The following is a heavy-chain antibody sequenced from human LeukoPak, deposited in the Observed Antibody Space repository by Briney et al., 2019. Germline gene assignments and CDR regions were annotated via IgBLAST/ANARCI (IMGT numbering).Heavy chain of an antibody. J-gene: IGHJ5*02. CDR2: INPNSGGT. CDR3: AREGSSGWYRVLSWFDP. V-gene: IGHV1-2*02. D-gene: IGHD6-19*01. CDR1: GYTFTGYY. Sequence: ASVKVTCKASGYTFTGYYMHWVRQAPGQGLEWMGWINPNSGGTNYAQKFQGRVTMTRDTSISTAYMELSRLRSDDTAVYYCAREGSSGWYRVLSWFDPWGQGTLVTVSS.